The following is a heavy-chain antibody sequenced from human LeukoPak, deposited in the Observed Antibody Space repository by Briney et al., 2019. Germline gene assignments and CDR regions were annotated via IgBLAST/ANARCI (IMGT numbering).Heavy chain of an antibody. J-gene: IGHJ4*02. Sequence: GSLRVSCAASGFTFDDYAMHWIRQPPGKGLEWIGYIYYSGSTNYNPSLKSRVTISVDTSKNQFSLKLSSVTAADTAVYYCARLSCSSTSCYSIDYWGQGTLVTVSS. CDR2: IYYSGST. V-gene: IGHV4-59*08. CDR3: ARLSCSSTSCYSIDY. CDR1: GFTFDDYA. D-gene: IGHD2-2*02.